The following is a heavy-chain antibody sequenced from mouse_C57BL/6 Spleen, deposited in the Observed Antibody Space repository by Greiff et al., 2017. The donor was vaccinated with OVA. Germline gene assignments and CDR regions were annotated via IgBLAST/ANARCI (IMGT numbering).Heavy chain of an antibody. V-gene: IGHV5-12*01. J-gene: IGHJ3*01. CDR3: ARRGIYYDYDGEFAY. Sequence: EVQGVESGGGLVQPGGSLKLSCAASGFTFSDYYMYWVRQTPEKRLEWVAYISNGGGSTYYPDTVKGRFTISRDNAKNTLYLQMSRLKSEDTAMYYCARRGIYYDYDGEFAYWGQGTLVTVSA. D-gene: IGHD2-4*01. CDR1: GFTFSDYY. CDR2: ISNGGGST.